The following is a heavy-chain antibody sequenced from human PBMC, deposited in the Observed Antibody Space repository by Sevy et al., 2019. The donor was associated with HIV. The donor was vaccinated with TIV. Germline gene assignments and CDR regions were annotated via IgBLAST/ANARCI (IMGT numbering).Heavy chain of an antibody. CDR1: GFTFNIFE. Sequence: GGSLRLSCAASGFTFNIFEMNWVRQAPGKGLEWVSYINSIGDTIYYAHSVKGRLTISRDNAENSVYLQMNSLRVEDTAIYYCARDQMGSTIGLDYWGQGTLVTVSS. J-gene: IGHJ4*02. V-gene: IGHV3-48*03. D-gene: IGHD1-26*01. CDR2: INSIGDTI. CDR3: ARDQMGSTIGLDY.